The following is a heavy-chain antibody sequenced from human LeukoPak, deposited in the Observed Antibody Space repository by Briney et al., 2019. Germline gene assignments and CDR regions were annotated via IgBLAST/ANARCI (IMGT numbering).Heavy chain of an antibody. V-gene: IGHV3-23*01. CDR1: GFTFSSYA. CDR2: ISGSGDST. CDR3: AKSSRYGTGWYGKIDY. Sequence: GGSLRLSCAASGFTFSSYAMSWVRQAPGKGLEWVSAISGSGDSTYYGDSVKGRFTISRDNSKNTLYLQMNSLRAEDTAVYYCAKSSRYGTGWYGKIDYWGQGTLVTVSS. D-gene: IGHD6-19*01. J-gene: IGHJ4*02.